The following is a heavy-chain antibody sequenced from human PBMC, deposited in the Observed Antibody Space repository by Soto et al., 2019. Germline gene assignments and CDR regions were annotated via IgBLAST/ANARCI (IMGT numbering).Heavy chain of an antibody. CDR2: IYHSGST. CDR1: GGSISSGGYF. Sequence: SETLSLTCAVSGGSISSGGYFWSWIRQPPGKGLEWIGYIYHSGSTYYNPSLKSRVTISVDTSKNQFSLRLSSVTAADTAVYYCAGGRGDYYYGMDVWGQGTTVTVSS. J-gene: IGHJ6*02. CDR3: AGGRGDYYYGMDV. V-gene: IGHV4-30-2*01. D-gene: IGHD3-10*01.